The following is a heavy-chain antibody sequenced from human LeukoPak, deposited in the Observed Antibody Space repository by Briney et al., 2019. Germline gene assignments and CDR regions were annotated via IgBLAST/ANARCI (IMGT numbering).Heavy chain of an antibody. CDR1: GFTFSRYA. V-gene: IGHV3-30*02. Sequence: PGKSLRLSCAAAGFTFSRYAFHWVRQAPGKGLEWVAFIRYDGSNKYYADSVKGRFTISRDNSKNTLYLQMNSLRAEDTAVYYCAKPHSSGWSPPGDYWGQGTLVTVSS. J-gene: IGHJ4*02. CDR2: IRYDGSNK. D-gene: IGHD6-19*01. CDR3: AKPHSSGWSPPGDY.